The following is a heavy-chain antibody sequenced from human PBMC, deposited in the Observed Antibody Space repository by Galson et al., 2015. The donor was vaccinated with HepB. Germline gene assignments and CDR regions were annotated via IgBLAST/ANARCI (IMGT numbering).Heavy chain of an antibody. J-gene: IGHJ5*02. D-gene: IGHD3-3*01. CDR3: ARDSPPTGYEWLVGWFDP. CDR2: TYYRSKWYN. Sequence: CAISGDSVSSNSAAWNWIRQSPSRGLEWLGRTYYRSKWYNDYAVSVKSRITINPDTSKNQFSLQLNSVTPEDTAVYYCARDSPPTGYEWLVGWFDPWGQGTLVTVSS. CDR1: GDSVSSNSAA. V-gene: IGHV6-1*01.